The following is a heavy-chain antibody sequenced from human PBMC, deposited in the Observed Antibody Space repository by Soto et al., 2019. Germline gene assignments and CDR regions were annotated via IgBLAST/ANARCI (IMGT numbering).Heavy chain of an antibody. J-gene: IGHJ4*02. CDR3: ARGRESIVVVTATLLAY. Sequence: QVQLVQSGAEVKKPGASVKVSCKASGYTFTSYDINWVRQATGQGLEWMGWMNPNSGKTGYAQKFQGRVTMNRNTSISTAYMELSSLRSEDTAVYYCARGRESIVVVTATLLAYWGQGTLVTVSS. CDR2: MNPNSGKT. CDR1: GYTFTSYD. D-gene: IGHD2-21*02. V-gene: IGHV1-8*01.